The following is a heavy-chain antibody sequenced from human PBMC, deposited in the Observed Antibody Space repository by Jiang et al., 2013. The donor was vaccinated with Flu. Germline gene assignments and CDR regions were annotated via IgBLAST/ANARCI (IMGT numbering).Heavy chain of an antibody. D-gene: IGHD4-17*01. Sequence: TCAVYGGSFRGYFWNWIRQPPGKGLEWIGKINHSGSTNYNPSLKSRVTTSVDTSKNQFSLKLSSVTAADTAVYYCARGRGYGDDGGFDPWGQGTLVTVSS. J-gene: IGHJ5*02. CDR2: INHSGST. CDR1: GGSFRGYF. CDR3: ARGRGYGDDGGFDP. V-gene: IGHV4-34*01.